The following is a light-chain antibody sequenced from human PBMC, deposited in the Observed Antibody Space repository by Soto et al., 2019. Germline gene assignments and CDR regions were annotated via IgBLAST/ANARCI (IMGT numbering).Light chain of an antibody. J-gene: IGKJ4*01. Sequence: EIVLTQSPATLSLSPGNRATLSCRASQSVSSYLAWYQQKPGQAPRLLIYDASNRAAGFPARFSGSGSGTDFTLTITSLEPEGFAVYYCLQRSNWPSTFGGGTNVEI. CDR1: QSVSSY. CDR2: DAS. CDR3: LQRSNWPST. V-gene: IGKV3-11*01.